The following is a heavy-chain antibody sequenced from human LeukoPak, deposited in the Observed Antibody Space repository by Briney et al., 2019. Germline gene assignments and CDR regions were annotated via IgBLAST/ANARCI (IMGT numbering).Heavy chain of an antibody. V-gene: IGHV1-18*01. CDR1: GYTFTSYG. Sequence: GASVKVSCKASGYTFTSYGISWVRQAPGQGLEWMGWISAYNGNTNYAQKLQGRVTMTTDTSTSTAYMELRSLRSDDTAVYYCARGIVVVPAAMVTSWFDPWGQGTLVTVSS. D-gene: IGHD2-2*01. CDR3: ARGIVVVPAAMVTSWFDP. J-gene: IGHJ5*02. CDR2: ISAYNGNT.